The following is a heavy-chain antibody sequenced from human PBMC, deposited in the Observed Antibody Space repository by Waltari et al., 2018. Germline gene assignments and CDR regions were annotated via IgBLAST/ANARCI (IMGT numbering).Heavy chain of an antibody. Sequence: QVTLKESDPVLVKPTETRTPNCPVSGYSLSKARQAVSWIRPRPGKALEWLAHIFSNDEKTYSTSLKSRLTISKDTSKSQVVLTMTNMDPVDTATYYCARAPYDILTGDEYNWFDPWGQGTLVTVSS. CDR2: IFSNDEK. CDR3: ARAPYDILTGDEYNWFDP. D-gene: IGHD3-9*01. J-gene: IGHJ5*02. CDR1: GYSLSKARQA. V-gene: IGHV2-26*01.